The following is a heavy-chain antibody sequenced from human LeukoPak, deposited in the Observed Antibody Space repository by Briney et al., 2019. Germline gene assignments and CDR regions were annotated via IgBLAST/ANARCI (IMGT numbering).Heavy chain of an antibody. V-gene: IGHV1-18*01. J-gene: IGHJ4*02. D-gene: IGHD2-2*01. CDR2: ISAYNGNT. Sequence: ASVTVSCKASGYTFTSYGISWVRQAPGQGLEWMGWISAYNGNTNYAQKLQGRVTMTTDTSTSTAYMELRSLRSDDTAVYYCARDRPIVVVPGAMDYFDFWGQGTLLTVSS. CDR1: GYTFTSYG. CDR3: ARDRPIVVVPGAMDYFDF.